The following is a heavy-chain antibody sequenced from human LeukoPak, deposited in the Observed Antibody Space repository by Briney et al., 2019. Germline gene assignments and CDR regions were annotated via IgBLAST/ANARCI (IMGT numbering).Heavy chain of an antibody. J-gene: IGHJ3*02. CDR3: ARVVPAATNDAFDI. Sequence: ASVKVSCKASGYTFTSNDINWVRQATGQGLEWMGWMNPNSGNTGYAQKFQGRVTMTRNTSISTAYMELSRLRSDDTAVYYCARVVPAATNDAFDIWGQGTMVTVSS. V-gene: IGHV1-8*01. D-gene: IGHD2-2*01. CDR2: MNPNSGNT. CDR1: GYTFTSND.